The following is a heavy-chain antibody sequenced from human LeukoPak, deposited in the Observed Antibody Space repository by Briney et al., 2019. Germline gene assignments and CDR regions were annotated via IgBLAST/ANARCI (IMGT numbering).Heavy chain of an antibody. V-gene: IGHV3-21*01. Sequence: GGSLRLSCAASGFTFSSYSMNWVRQAPGKGLEWVSSISSSSSYIYYADSVKGRFTISRDNAKNSLYLQMNSLRAEDTAVYYCVRGDWGRTAMVTLFDYWGQGTLVTVSS. D-gene: IGHD5-18*01. CDR1: GFTFSSYS. J-gene: IGHJ4*02. CDR2: ISSSSSYI. CDR3: VRGDWGRTAMVTLFDY.